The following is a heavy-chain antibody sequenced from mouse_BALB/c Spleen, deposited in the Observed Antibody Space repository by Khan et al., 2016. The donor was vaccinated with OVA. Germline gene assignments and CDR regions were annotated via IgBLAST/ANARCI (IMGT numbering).Heavy chain of an antibody. Sequence: QVQLKESGPGLVAPSQSLSITCTVSGFSLTNYGVNWVRQPPGKGLEWLGVIWGDGSTNYHSALISRLSITKDNSKSQVFLKLNSLQTDDTATYYCAEFVASYWAMYDWGQGTSVTISS. CDR3: AEFVASYWAMYD. CDR2: IWGDGST. V-gene: IGHV2-3*01. J-gene: IGHJ4*01. CDR1: GFSLTNYG.